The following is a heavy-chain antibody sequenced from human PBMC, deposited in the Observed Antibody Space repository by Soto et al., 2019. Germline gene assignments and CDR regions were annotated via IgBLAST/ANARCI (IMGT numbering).Heavy chain of an antibody. CDR1: GGTFSSYA. J-gene: IGHJ4*02. CDR2: IIPIFGTA. V-gene: IGHV1-69*01. CDR3: ARDGSGWYGGGSPTDY. Sequence: QVQLVQSGAEVKKPGSSVKVSCKASGGTFSSYAISWVRQAPGQGLEWMGGIIPIFGTANYAQKFQGRVTITADESTSTAYMELSSLRSEDTAVYYCARDGSGWYGGGSPTDYWGQGTLVTVSS. D-gene: IGHD6-19*01.